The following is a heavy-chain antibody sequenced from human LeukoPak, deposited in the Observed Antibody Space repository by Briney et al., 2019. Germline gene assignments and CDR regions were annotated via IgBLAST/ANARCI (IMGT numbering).Heavy chain of an antibody. CDR3: ARDLEAFTVPTGWGDY. V-gene: IGHV3-33*08. Sequence: PGGSLRLSCAASGFTFSSYAMHWVRQAPGKGLEWVAVIWHDGSKNYYGDSVKGRFTISRDNSKSTLWLQMNSLRVEDTAVYYCARDLEAFTVPTGWGDYWGQGTLVTVSS. CDR1: GFTFSSYA. J-gene: IGHJ4*02. CDR2: IWHDGSKN. D-gene: IGHD4-17*01.